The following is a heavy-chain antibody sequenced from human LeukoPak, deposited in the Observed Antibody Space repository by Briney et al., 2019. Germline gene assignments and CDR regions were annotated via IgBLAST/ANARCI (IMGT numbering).Heavy chain of an antibody. V-gene: IGHV4-34*01. CDR3: ARGKITIAAAGFSRCYFDY. D-gene: IGHD6-13*01. Sequence: PSETLSLTCAVYGGSFSGYYWSWIRQPPGKGLEWIGEINHSGSTNYNPSLKSRVTISVDTSKNQFSLKLSSVTAADTAVYYCARGKITIAAAGFSRCYFDYWGQGTLVTVSS. CDR2: INHSGST. CDR1: GGSFSGYY. J-gene: IGHJ4*02.